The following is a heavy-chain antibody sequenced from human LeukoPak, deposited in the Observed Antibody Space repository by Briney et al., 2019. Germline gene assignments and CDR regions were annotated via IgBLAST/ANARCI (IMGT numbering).Heavy chain of an antibody. CDR2: IYYSGST. V-gene: IGHV4-39*07. J-gene: IGHJ6*03. CDR3: ARGSALWSTDYYYYYMDV. CDR1: GGSISSSSYY. Sequence: SETLSLTCTVSGGSISSSSYYWGWIRQPPGKGLEWIGSIYYSGSTYYNPSLKSRVTISVDRSKNQFSLKLSSVTAADTAVYYCARGSALWSTDYYYYYMDVWGKGTTVTVSS. D-gene: IGHD1-14*01.